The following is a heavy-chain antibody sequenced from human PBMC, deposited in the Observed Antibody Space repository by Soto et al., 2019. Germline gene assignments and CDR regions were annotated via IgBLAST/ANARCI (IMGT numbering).Heavy chain of an antibody. CDR3: ARGGIAAAAPPDY. Sequence: QVQLQESGPGLVKPSQTLSLTCTVSGGSISSGGYYWSWIRQHPGKGLEWIGYIYYSGSTYYNPSLKSRVTVSVDTSKNQFSLKLSSVTAADTAVYYCARGGIAAAAPPDYWGQGTLVTVSS. CDR2: IYYSGST. V-gene: IGHV4-31*03. D-gene: IGHD6-13*01. CDR1: GGSISSGGYY. J-gene: IGHJ4*02.